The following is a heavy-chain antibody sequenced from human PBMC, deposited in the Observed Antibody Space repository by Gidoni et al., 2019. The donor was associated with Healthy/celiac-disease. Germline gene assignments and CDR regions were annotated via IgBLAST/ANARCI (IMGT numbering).Heavy chain of an antibody. J-gene: IGHJ5*02. CDR2: IYTSGST. CDR1: GGSISRYY. V-gene: IGHV4-4*07. D-gene: IGHD3-16*01. Sequence: QVQLQESGPGLVKPSETLSLTCTVSGGSISRYYWSWIRQPAGKGLEWIGRIYTSGSTNYNPSLKSRVTMSVDTSKNQFSLKLSSVTAADTAVYYCARDRAAFWGTEPNWFDPWGQGTLVTVSS. CDR3: ARDRAAFWGTEPNWFDP.